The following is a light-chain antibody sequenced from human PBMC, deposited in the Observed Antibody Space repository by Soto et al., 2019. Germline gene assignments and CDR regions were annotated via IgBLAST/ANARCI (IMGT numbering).Light chain of an antibody. CDR1: QYINTS. CDR2: QTS. Sequence: IVLTQSPATLSSFPGDRVTPSCRASQYINTSLAWYQHRPGQAPRLLIYQTSLRAAGIPARFSASGSGTDFTLTISDVQPEDFALYYCHQRQSRPRTFGQGTKVDIK. CDR3: HQRQSRPRT. J-gene: IGKJ1*01. V-gene: IGKV3-11*01.